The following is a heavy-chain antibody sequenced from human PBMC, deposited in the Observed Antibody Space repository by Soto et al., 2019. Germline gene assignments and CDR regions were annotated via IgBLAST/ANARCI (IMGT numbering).Heavy chain of an antibody. CDR2: IYYSGST. D-gene: IGHD3-3*01. CDR3: AREGLRFGAPFDP. CDR1: GGSVSSGSYY. V-gene: IGHV4-61*01. J-gene: IGHJ5*02. Sequence: PSETLSLTCTVSGGSVSSGSYYWSWIRQPPGKGLEWIGYIYYSGSTNYNPSLKSRVTISVDTSKNQFSLKLSSVTAADTAVYYCAREGLRFGAPFDPWGQGTLVTVSS.